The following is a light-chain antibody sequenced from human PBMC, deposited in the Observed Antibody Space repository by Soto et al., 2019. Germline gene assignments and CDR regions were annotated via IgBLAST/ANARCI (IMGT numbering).Light chain of an antibody. V-gene: IGKV4-1*01. CDR2: WAS. Sequence: DIVMTQSPDSLAVSLGERATINCKSSQSVLYSSNNKNYLAWYQQKPVQPPKLLIYWASTRESGVPDRFSGSGSGTDFTLTISSLQAEDVAVYYCHPYYTTPRTFGQGTKVEIK. CDR3: HPYYTTPRT. J-gene: IGKJ1*01. CDR1: QSVLYSSNNKNY.